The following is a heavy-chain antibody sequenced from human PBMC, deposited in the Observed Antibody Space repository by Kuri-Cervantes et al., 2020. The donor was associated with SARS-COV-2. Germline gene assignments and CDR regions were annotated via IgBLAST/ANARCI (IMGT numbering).Heavy chain of an antibody. V-gene: IGHV4-34*01. D-gene: IGHD6-25*01. Sequence: GSLRLSCAVYGGSLSGYSWSWIRQPPGKGREWIGEINHSGSTYDNPSLKSRVTISVDTSKNQFSLKLSSVTAADTAVYYCVRVGSALRRDFDYWGQGTLVTVSS. J-gene: IGHJ4*02. CDR1: GGSLSGYS. CDR3: VRVGSALRRDFDY. CDR2: INHSGST.